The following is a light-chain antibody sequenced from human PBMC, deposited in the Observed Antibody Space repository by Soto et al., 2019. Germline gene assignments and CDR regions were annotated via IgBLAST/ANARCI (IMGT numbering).Light chain of an antibody. J-gene: IGLJ1*01. Sequence: QSVLTRPASVSGSPGQSITISCTGTSSDIGGYDYVSWYQQYPGKAPKLMIYDVSNRPSGVSDRFSGSKSANTASLTTSGLQAEDEADYYCNSYTTSSSLYVFGTGTKVTVL. CDR1: SSDIGGYDY. V-gene: IGLV2-14*01. CDR2: DVS. CDR3: NSYTTSSSLYV.